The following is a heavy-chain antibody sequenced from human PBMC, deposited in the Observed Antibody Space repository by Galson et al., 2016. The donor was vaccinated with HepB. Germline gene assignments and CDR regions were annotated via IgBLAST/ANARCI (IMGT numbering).Heavy chain of an antibody. CDR3: ARVRYSGYDSLDF. CDR1: GFIFSNYV. V-gene: IGHV3-21*01. D-gene: IGHD5-12*01. CDR2: ISGSSSYI. Sequence: SLRLSCAASGFIFSNYVMNWVRQAPGKGLEWVSSISGSSSYIYYGDSMKGRFTVSRDNAKNSLYLKLNSLTAGDTAVYFCARVRYSGYDSLDFWGQGTLVTVSS. J-gene: IGHJ4*02.